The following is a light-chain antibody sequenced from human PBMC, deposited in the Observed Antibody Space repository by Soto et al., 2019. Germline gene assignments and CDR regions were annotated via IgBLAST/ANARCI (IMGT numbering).Light chain of an antibody. CDR1: QSISSW. Sequence: DIEMTQSPSTLSASVGDRVSITCRASQSISSWLAWYQQKPGKAPKLLIYDASSLESGVPSRFSGSGSGTQFTLSISSLQPDDFATYYCQQCDSYPYTFGQGTNLDIK. CDR2: DAS. J-gene: IGKJ2*01. V-gene: IGKV1-5*01. CDR3: QQCDSYPYT.